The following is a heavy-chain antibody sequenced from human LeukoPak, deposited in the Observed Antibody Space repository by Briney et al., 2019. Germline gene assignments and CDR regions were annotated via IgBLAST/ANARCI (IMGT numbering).Heavy chain of an antibody. V-gene: IGHV4-34*01. D-gene: IGHD1-1*01. Sequence: KPSETLSLTCAVNGGSFSGYYWSWIRQPPGKGLEWIGEINHSGSTNYNPSLKSRVTISVDTSKNQFSLKLSSVTAADTAVYYCARGRGYNRHYFDYWGQGTLVTVSS. CDR2: INHSGST. J-gene: IGHJ4*02. CDR3: ARGRGYNRHYFDY. CDR1: GGSFSGYY.